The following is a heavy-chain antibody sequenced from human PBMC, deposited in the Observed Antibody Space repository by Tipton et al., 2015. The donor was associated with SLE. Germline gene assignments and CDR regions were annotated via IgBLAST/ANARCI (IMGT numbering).Heavy chain of an antibody. D-gene: IGHD1-26*01. CDR1: GYTFTSYG. V-gene: IGHV1-18*01. CDR3: ARDRGRREWELLSDAFDI. Sequence: QLVQSGAEVKKPGASVKVSCKASGYTFTSYGISWVRQAPGQGLEWMGWISAYNGNTNYAQKLQGRVTMTTDTSTSTAYMELRSLRSDDTAVYYCARDRGRREWELLSDAFDIWGQGTMVTVSS. J-gene: IGHJ3*02. CDR2: ISAYNGNT.